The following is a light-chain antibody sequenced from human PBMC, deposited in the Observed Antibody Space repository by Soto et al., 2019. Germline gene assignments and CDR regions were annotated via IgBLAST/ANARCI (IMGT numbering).Light chain of an antibody. J-gene: IGKJ4*01. CDR1: QSVSSN. V-gene: IGKV3D-15*01. CDR3: QQSNNWPLT. CDR2: GAS. Sequence: EIVMTQSPATLSVSPGERATLSCRASQSVSSNLAWYQQKPGQAPRLLIYGASTRATGIPARFSGSGSGTEFTLTISSLQSEAFPVYYCQQSNNWPLTFGGGTKVEIK.